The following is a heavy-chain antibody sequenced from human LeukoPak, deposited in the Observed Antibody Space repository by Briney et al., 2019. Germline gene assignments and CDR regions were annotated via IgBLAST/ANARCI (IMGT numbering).Heavy chain of an antibody. CDR3: ACRVSGWSYFDY. Sequence: ASETLSLTCTVSGGSISSSSYYWGWIRQPPGKGLEWIGSIYYSGSTYYNPSLKSRVTISVDTSKNQFSLKLSSVTAADTAVYYCACRVSGWSYFDYWGQGTLVTVSS. J-gene: IGHJ4*02. CDR2: IYYSGST. V-gene: IGHV4-39*07. D-gene: IGHD6-19*01. CDR1: GGSISSSSYY.